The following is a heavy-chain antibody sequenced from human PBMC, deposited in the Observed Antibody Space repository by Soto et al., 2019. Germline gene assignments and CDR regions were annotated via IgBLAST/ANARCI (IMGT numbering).Heavy chain of an antibody. D-gene: IGHD1-7*01. CDR2: TYYRSRWYN. CDR3: AGTTSLQWYYMDV. Sequence: QVQLQQSGPGLVKPSQTLSLTCAISGDSVSSNSAAWNWIRQSPSGGLEWLGRTYYRSRWYNDYAVSARRRITINPDTSKNQFSLHLNSVTPEDTAVYYCAGTTSLQWYYMDVWGKGTTVTVSS. V-gene: IGHV6-1*01. J-gene: IGHJ6*03. CDR1: GDSVSSNSAA.